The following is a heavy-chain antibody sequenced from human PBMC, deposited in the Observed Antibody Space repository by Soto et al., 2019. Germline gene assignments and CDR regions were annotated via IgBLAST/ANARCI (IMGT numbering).Heavy chain of an antibody. Sequence: GESLKLSCKGSGYTFTSYWIAWVRQMPGEGLEWMGVIYPSDSDIRYSPSFQGKVTISADKSITTAYLQWSSLKAADTAMYYCVRSGTSSGRFSDSWGQGALVTVSS. CDR3: VRSGTSSGRFSDS. J-gene: IGHJ4*02. CDR1: GYTFTSYW. CDR2: IYPSDSDI. V-gene: IGHV5-51*01. D-gene: IGHD2-15*01.